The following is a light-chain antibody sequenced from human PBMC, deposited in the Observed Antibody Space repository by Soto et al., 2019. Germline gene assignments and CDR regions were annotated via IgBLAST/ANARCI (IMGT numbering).Light chain of an antibody. J-gene: IGLJ1*01. Sequence: QSALTQPASVSGSPGQSITISCTGTSSDVGGYNHVSWYQQQPGKAPKHMIYDVSNRASWVSNRLSASKSGNTASLTITGLQAEAVADYYYSLYTSSNALYFFATGTKVTV. CDR1: SSDVGGYNH. V-gene: IGLV2-14*01. CDR3: SLYTSSNALYF. CDR2: DVS.